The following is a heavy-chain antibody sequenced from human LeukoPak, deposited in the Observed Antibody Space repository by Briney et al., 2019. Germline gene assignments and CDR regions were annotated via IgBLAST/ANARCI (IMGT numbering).Heavy chain of an antibody. J-gene: IGHJ4*02. CDR3: ARRHCSGGSCYVDN. V-gene: IGHV4-4*07. CDR2: IYTSGST. Sequence: SETLSLTCTVSGGSISSYYWSWIRQPAGKGLEWIGRIYTSGSTNYNPSLKSRVTISVDTSKNQFSLKLSSVTAADTAVYYCARRHCSGGSCYVDNWGQGTLVTVSS. D-gene: IGHD2-15*01. CDR1: GGSISSYY.